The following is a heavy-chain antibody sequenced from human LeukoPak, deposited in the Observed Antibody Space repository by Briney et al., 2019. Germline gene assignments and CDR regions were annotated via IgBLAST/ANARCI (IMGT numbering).Heavy chain of an antibody. CDR2: ISASGDDT. Sequence: GGSLRLSCAASGFTFSSYAMTWVRQAPGKGLEWVATISASGDDTYSADSVKGRFIVSRDNSKNTVSLQMNSLRAEDTAVYYCARDPFEWFGELLRMVGDAFDIWGQGTMVTVSS. D-gene: IGHD3-10*01. CDR3: ARDPFEWFGELLRMVGDAFDI. J-gene: IGHJ3*02. CDR1: GFTFSSYA. V-gene: IGHV3-23*01.